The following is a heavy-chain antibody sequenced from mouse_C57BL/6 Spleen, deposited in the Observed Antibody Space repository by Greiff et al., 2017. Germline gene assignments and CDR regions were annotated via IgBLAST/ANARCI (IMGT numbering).Heavy chain of an antibody. V-gene: IGHV1-20*01. CDR1: GYSFTGYF. J-gene: IGHJ4*01. D-gene: IGHD2-4*01. CDR3: ARKGGYDYDYAMDY. Sequence: VQLQQSGPELVKPGDSVKISCTASGYSFTGYFMNWVMQSHGKSLEWIGRINPYNGDTFNNQKFKGKATLTVEKSSSTANMELRSLTSEDSAVYYCARKGGYDYDYAMDYWGQGTSVTVSS. CDR2: INPYNGDT.